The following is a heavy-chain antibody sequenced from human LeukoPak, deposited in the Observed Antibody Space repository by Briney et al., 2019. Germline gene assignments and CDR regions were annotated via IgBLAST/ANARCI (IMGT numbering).Heavy chain of an antibody. CDR2: INPSGGGT. Sequence: ASVKVSCKASGYTFTGYYIHWVRQAPGQGLEWMGIINPSGGGTNYTQKFQGRVTMTRDTSTSTVYMGLSSLRSEDTAVYYCARVNTHYYYDTSGFPDDAFDIWGQGTMVAVSS. J-gene: IGHJ3*02. CDR1: GYTFTGYY. CDR3: ARVNTHYYYDTSGFPDDAFDI. D-gene: IGHD3-22*01. V-gene: IGHV1-46*01.